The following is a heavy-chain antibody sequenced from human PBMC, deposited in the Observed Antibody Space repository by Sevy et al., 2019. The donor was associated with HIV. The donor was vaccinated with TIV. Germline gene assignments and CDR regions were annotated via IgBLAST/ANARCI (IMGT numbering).Heavy chain of an antibody. J-gene: IGHJ6*02. D-gene: IGHD3-3*01. CDR1: GDTFSTYD. Sequence: ASVKVSCKASGDTFSTYDIYWVRQAPGQGLEWMGWMSPKRGRTGFAQKFQGRLTMTRDTSINTGYMELSSLRSEDTAVYYCAVGGSGDVWNYGYYYYGMDVWGQGTTVTVSS. CDR2: MSPKRGRT. V-gene: IGHV1-8*02. CDR3: AVGGSGDVWNYGYYYYGMDV.